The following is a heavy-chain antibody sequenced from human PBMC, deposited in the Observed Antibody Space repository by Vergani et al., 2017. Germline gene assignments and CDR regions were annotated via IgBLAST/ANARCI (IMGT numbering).Heavy chain of an antibody. Sequence: QVQLVESGGGVVQPGRSLRLSCAASGFTFSSYGMHWVRQAPGKGLEWVAVIWYDGSNKYYADSVKGRFTISRDNSKNTRYLQMNSLRARDTAVYYCSRGPSRYCSSTSCLWFDYWGQGTLVTVSS. CDR1: GFTFSSYG. CDR3: SRGPSRYCSSTSCLWFDY. J-gene: IGHJ4*02. D-gene: IGHD2-2*01. CDR2: IWYDGSNK. V-gene: IGHV3-33*01.